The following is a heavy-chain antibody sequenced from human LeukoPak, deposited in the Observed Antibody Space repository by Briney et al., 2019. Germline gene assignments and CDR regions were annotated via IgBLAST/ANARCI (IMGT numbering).Heavy chain of an antibody. CDR2: INHSGST. CDR3: ARGGYSYGDFDY. D-gene: IGHD5-18*01. V-gene: IGHV4-34*01. CDR1: GGSFSGYY. J-gene: IGHJ4*02. Sequence: SETLSLTCAVYGGSFSGYYWSWIRQPPGKGLEWIGEINHSGSTNYNPSLKSRVTISVDTSKNQFSLKLSSVTAADTAVYYCARGGYSYGDFDYWGQGTLVTVSS.